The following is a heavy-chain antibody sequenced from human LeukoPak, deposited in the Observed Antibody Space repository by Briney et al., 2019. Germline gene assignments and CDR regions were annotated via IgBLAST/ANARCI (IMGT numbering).Heavy chain of an antibody. Sequence: SETLSLTCTVSGGSITTSTYYWAWIRQPPGKGLEWIGSIYSSGSTYYNPSLKSRVTISVDTSKNQFSLNLSSVTAADTAVYYCARDRKYYYHMDVWGKGTTVTVSS. V-gene: IGHV4-39*07. D-gene: IGHD1-14*01. CDR1: GGSITTSTYY. CDR3: ARDRKYYYHMDV. J-gene: IGHJ6*04. CDR2: IYSSGST.